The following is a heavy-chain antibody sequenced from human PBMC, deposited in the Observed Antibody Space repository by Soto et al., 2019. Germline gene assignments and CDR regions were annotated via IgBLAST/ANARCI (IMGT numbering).Heavy chain of an antibody. J-gene: IGHJ5*02. CDR2: ISGSGGST. CDR3: AKDHDFWSGLNNWFDP. V-gene: IGHV3-23*01. Sequence: GGSLRLSCAASGFTFSSYAMSWVRQAPGKGLEWVSAISGSGGSTYYADSVKGRFTISRDNSKNTLYLQMNSLRAEDTAVYYCAKDHDFWSGLNNWFDPWGQGTLVTVSS. D-gene: IGHD3-3*01. CDR1: GFTFSSYA.